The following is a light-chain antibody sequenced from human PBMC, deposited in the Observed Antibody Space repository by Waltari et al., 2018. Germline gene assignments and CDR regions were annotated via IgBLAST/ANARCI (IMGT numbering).Light chain of an antibody. CDR3: QQYADSPCT. V-gene: IGKV3-11*01. CDR2: DVS. CDR1: QSLAYY. J-gene: IGKJ2*02. Sequence: EIVLTQSPATLSLSPGERATLSCRASQSLAYYLAWYQQRPGQAPRLLISDVSNRASGIPARFSGSGSGADFTLTIDSLEPEDFAVYFCQQYADSPCTFGQGTKLEIK.